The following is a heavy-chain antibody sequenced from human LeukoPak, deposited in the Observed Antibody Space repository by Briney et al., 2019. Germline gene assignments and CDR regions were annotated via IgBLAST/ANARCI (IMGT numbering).Heavy chain of an antibody. D-gene: IGHD1/OR15-1a*01. CDR2: ISYDGINQ. CDR1: GFTFSSYA. Sequence: GRSLRLSCATSGFTFSSYAMHWVRQAPGKGLEWVALISYDGINQYYADSVKGRFIISRDNSKNTLYLQLNSMRLEDTAVYYCTLTTFGVVYYFDYWGQGTLVTVSS. J-gene: IGHJ4*02. V-gene: IGHV3-30*04. CDR3: TLTTFGVVYYFDY.